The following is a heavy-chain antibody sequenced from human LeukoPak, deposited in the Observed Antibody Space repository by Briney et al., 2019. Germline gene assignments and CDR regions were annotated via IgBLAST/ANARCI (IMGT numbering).Heavy chain of an antibody. CDR1: GFTFSSYS. J-gene: IGHJ3*02. V-gene: IGHV3-21*01. CDR2: LSSSCSYI. D-gene: IGHD4-17*01. CDR3: ARDGSPYGTDAFDI. Sequence: GGTLRPSCEASGFTFSSYSMNWVRQALGQGPEWSSSLSSSCSYIFYADSVKGRFTISRDNTKNSLYLQMNSLRAEDTRVYYCARDGSPYGTDAFDIWGQGTMVTVSS.